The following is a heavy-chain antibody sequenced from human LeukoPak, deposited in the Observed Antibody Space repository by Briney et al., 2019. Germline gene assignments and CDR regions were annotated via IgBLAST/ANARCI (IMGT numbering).Heavy chain of an antibody. Sequence: QTGGSLRLSCAASGFAFSSYYMSRVRQAPGKGLEWVANIKGDGSDKYYLDSLKGRFTVSRDNAKNSLYLQVNSLRADDTAVYYCARPFGSGTYYQFDLWGQGTLVTVSS. CDR1: GFAFSSYY. CDR2: IKGDGSDK. J-gene: IGHJ4*02. D-gene: IGHD3-10*01. CDR3: ARPFGSGTYYQFDL. V-gene: IGHV3-7*04.